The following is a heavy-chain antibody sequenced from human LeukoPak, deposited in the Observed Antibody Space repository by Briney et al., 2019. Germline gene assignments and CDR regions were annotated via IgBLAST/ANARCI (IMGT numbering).Heavy chain of an antibody. V-gene: IGHV3-21*01. D-gene: IGHD6-19*01. CDR1: GFTFSSYS. CDR3: ARDTTVAGTSDY. CDR2: ISSSSSYI. Sequence: GGSLRLSCAASGFTFSSYSMNWVRQAPGKGLEWVSSISSSSSYIYYADSVKGRFTISGDNAKNSLYLQMNSLRAEDTAVYYCARDTTVAGTSDYWGQGTLVTVSS. J-gene: IGHJ4*02.